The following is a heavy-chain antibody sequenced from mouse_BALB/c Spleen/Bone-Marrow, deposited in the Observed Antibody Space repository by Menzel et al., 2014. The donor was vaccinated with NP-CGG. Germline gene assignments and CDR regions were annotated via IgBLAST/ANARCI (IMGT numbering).Heavy chain of an antibody. CDR1: GFTFSSFG. CDR2: ISSGSSNI. J-gene: IGHJ4*01. V-gene: IGHV5-17*02. D-gene: IGHD2-2*01. CDR3: ARWGYYYAMDY. Sequence: EVHLVESGGGLVQPGGSRKLSRAASGFTFSSFGMHWVRRAPEKGLEWVAYISSGSSNINYADTVKGRFTISRDNPKNTLFLQMTSLRSEDTAMYYCARWGYYYAMDYWGQGTSVTVSS.